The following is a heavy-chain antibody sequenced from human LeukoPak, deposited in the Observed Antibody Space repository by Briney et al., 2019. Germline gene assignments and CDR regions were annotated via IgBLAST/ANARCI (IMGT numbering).Heavy chain of an antibody. CDR3: AREGDGYNSPIDH. CDR1: GFTFSSYS. J-gene: IGHJ4*02. Sequence: PGGSLRLSCAASGFTFSSYSMNWVRQAPGKGLEWVSSISSSSLYIYYADSVKGRFTISRDNAKNSLFLQMNSLRAEDTAVYYCAREGDGYNSPIDHWGQGTLVTVSS. CDR2: ISSSSLYI. D-gene: IGHD5-24*01. V-gene: IGHV3-21*01.